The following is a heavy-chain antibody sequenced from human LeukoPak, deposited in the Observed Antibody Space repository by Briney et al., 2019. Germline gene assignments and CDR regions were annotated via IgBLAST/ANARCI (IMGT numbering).Heavy chain of an antibody. CDR3: ALEGGDFYGSGSPDY. CDR1: GYSISSGYY. J-gene: IGHJ4*02. D-gene: IGHD3-10*01. V-gene: IGHV4-38-2*01. CDR2: IYHSGST. Sequence: SETLSLTCAVSGYSISSGYYWGWIRQPPGKGLEGIGRIYHSGSTYYNPSLKSRVTISVDTSKNQFSLKLSSVTAADTAVYYCALEGGDFYGSGSPDYWGQGTLVTVSS.